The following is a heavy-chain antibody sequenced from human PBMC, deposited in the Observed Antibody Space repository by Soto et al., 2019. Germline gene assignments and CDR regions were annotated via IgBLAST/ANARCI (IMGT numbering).Heavy chain of an antibody. J-gene: IGHJ6*04. D-gene: IGHD3-3*01. Sequence: QVQLQESGPGLVKTSETLSLTCTVSGDSVSSGSYYWTWIRQPPGKGLEFIGYIYYSGSTNYNPSLKSRVTMSLDTSKNQFSLRLSSVTAADTAVYYCARDTIFGVVHGLDVWGKVTTVTVSP. CDR1: GDSVSSGSYY. CDR3: ARDTIFGVVHGLDV. V-gene: IGHV4-61*01. CDR2: IYYSGST.